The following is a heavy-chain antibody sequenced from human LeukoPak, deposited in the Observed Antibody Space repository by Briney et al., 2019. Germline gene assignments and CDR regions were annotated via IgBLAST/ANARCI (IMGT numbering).Heavy chain of an antibody. J-gene: IGHJ4*02. D-gene: IGHD6-19*01. CDR2: IYYTGNT. V-gene: IGHV4-59*11. CDR3: ARDVGSGWYGY. Sequence: SETLSLTCTVPGGSISSHFWSWIRQPPGKGLEWIGYIYYTGNTRYNPSLKSRVTISVDTSKNQFSLNLSSVTAADTAVYYCARDVGSGWYGYWGQGTLVTVSS. CDR1: GGSISSHF.